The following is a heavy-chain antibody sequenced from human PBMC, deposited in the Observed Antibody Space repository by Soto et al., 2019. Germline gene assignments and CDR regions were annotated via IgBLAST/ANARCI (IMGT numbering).Heavy chain of an antibody. Sequence: PGGSLRLSCAASGLTFSSYDMSWVRQAPGKGLEWVSVISGSGRSTYYAGSVKGRFTISRDNSKNTMYLQMNSLRAEDTAIYYCAKPESGYPPRYYYYGMDVWGQGTTVTVSS. D-gene: IGHD3-3*01. J-gene: IGHJ6*02. CDR1: GLTFSSYD. CDR3: AKPESGYPPRYYYYGMDV. V-gene: IGHV3-23*01. CDR2: ISGSGRST.